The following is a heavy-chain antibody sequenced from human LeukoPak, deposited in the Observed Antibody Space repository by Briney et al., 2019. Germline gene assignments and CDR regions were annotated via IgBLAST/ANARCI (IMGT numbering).Heavy chain of an antibody. V-gene: IGHV3-30-3*01. CDR2: ISYDGSNK. J-gene: IGHJ4*02. CDR3: ARGPDRYSSSSLDY. Sequence: GGSLRLSCAASGFTFSSYAMRWVRQAPGKGLEWVAVISYDGSNKYYADSVKGRFTISRDNSKNTLYLQMNSLRAEDTAVYYCARGPDRYSSSSLDYWGQGTLVTVSS. CDR1: GFTFSSYA. D-gene: IGHD6-13*01.